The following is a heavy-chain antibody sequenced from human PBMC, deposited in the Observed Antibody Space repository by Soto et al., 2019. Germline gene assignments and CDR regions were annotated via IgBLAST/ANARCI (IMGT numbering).Heavy chain of an antibody. CDR3: AERFGFSSGTDY. V-gene: IGHV1-58*01. J-gene: IGHJ4*02. CDR2: IVVGSGNT. CDR1: GFTLTHSA. Sequence: SVEVSCKASGFTLTHSAVQWVRQARGQRLEWIGWIVVGSGNTNYAQKFQERVTITRDMSTSTAYMELSSLRSEDTAMYYCAERFGFSSGTDYCRQGNLVTVSS. D-gene: IGHD6-19*01.